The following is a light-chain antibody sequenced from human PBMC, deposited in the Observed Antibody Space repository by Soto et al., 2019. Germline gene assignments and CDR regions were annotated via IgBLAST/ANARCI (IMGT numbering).Light chain of an antibody. CDR1: RSVSSNF. J-gene: IGKJ4*01. CDR2: GAS. Sequence: EIVLTQSPGTLSLSPGGRANLSCRASRSVSSNFLAWYQQKPGQAPRLLIYGASSRATGIPDRFSGSGSGTDFTLTISRLEPEDFAVYYCQQYGSSPPLTFGGGTRVEMK. V-gene: IGKV3-20*01. CDR3: QQYGSSPPLT.